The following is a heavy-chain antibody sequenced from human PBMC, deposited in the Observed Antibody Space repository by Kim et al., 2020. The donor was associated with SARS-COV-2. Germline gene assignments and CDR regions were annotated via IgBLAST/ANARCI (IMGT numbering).Heavy chain of an antibody. J-gene: IGHJ4*02. Sequence: KFQGRVTITADESTSTAYMELSSLRSEDTAVYYCARGGRNGLLATAFYDYWGQGTLVTVSS. CDR3: ARGGRNGLLATAFYDY. V-gene: IGHV1-69*01. D-gene: IGHD2-15*01.